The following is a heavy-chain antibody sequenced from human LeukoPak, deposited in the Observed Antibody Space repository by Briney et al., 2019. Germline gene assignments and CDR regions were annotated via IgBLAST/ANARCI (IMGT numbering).Heavy chain of an antibody. V-gene: IGHV3-11*01. CDR1: GFTFSDYY. D-gene: IGHD6-19*01. J-gene: IGHJ2*01. Sequence: PGGSLRLSCAASGFTFSDYYMSWIRQAPGKGLEWVSYISSSGSTIYYADSVKGRFTISRDNSKNTLYLQMNSLRAEDTAVYYCAKDRGIAVAAGKPGYFDLWGRGTLVTVSS. CDR3: AKDRGIAVAAGKPGYFDL. CDR2: ISSSGSTI.